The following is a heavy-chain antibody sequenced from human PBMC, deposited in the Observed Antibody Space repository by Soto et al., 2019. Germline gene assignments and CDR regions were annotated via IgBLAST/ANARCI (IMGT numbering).Heavy chain of an antibody. CDR2: ISSGSDSI. Sequence: PGGSLRLSCAASGFIFTSYSMVWVRLAPGKGLEWVASISSGSDSIFYADSVKGRFTVSRDNAKSSLFLQMNNLRAEDTAVYFCARDRSADRFVQYFQHWGQGTQVTVSS. V-gene: IGHV3-21*01. D-gene: IGHD6-19*01. CDR1: GFIFTSYS. J-gene: IGHJ1*01. CDR3: ARDRSADRFVQYFQH.